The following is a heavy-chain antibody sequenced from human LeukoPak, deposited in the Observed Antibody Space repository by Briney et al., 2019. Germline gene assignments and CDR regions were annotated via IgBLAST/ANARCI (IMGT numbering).Heavy chain of an antibody. Sequence: ASVKVSCKASGYTFAVYYMHRVRQAPGQGLEWMGRINPNSGGTNYAQKFQGRVTMTRDTSISTAYMELSRLRSDDTAVYYCARDLGSVGANDYWGQGTLVTVSS. J-gene: IGHJ4*02. CDR3: ARDLGSVGANDY. CDR2: INPNSGGT. D-gene: IGHD1-26*01. CDR1: GYTFAVYY. V-gene: IGHV1-2*06.